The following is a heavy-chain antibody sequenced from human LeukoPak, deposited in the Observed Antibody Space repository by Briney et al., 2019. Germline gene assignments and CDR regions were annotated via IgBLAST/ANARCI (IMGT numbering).Heavy chain of an antibody. CDR2: ISSNGDNT. V-gene: IGHV3-23*01. D-gene: IGHD4-17*01. J-gene: IGHJ4*02. CDR1: GFTFSSYV. Sequence: GGSLRLSCAASGFTFSSYVVNWVRQAPGKGLEWVSSISSNGDNTYYADSVKGRFTISRDNSKNTLYLQMNSLRAEDTAVYYCARILTTVTTVEYWGQGTLVTVSS. CDR3: ARILTTVTTVEY.